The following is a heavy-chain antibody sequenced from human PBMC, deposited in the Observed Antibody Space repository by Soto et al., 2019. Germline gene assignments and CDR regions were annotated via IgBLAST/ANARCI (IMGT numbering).Heavy chain of an antibody. CDR2: IRSKAYGGTT. V-gene: IGHV3-49*04. CDR3: TRVDYDFWSGYFEGNWFDP. CDR1: GFTFGDYA. Sequence: EVQLVESGGGLVQPGRSLRLSCTASGFTFGDYAMSWVRQAPGKGLEWVGFIRSKAYGGTTEYAASVKGRFTISRDDSKSIAYLQMNSLKTEDTAVYYCTRVDYDFWSGYFEGNWFDPWGQGTLVTVSS. D-gene: IGHD3-3*01. J-gene: IGHJ5*02.